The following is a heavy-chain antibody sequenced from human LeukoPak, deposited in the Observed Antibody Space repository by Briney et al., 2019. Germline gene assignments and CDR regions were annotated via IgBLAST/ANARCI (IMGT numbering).Heavy chain of an antibody. CDR3: ARDYGGNPDGAFDI. D-gene: IGHD4-23*01. Sequence: EASVKVSCKASGGTFSSYAISWVRQAPGQGLEWMGGIIPIFGTANYAQKFQGRVTITADESTSTAYMELSSLRSEDTAVYYCARDYGGNPDGAFDIWGQGTMVTVSS. V-gene: IGHV1-69*13. J-gene: IGHJ3*02. CDR2: IIPIFGTA. CDR1: GGTFSSYA.